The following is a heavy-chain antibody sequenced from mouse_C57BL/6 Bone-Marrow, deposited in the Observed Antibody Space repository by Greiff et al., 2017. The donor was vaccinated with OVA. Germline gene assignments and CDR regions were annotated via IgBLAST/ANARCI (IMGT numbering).Heavy chain of an antibody. CDR2: IDPSDSYT. Sequence: VKLQQPGAELVKPGASVKLSCKASGYTFTSYWMQWVKQRPGQGLEWIGEIDPSDSYTNYNQKFKGKATLTVDTSSSTAYMQLSSLTSEDSAVYYCARGGWLPAWFAYWGQGTLVTVSA. CDR3: ARGGWLPAWFAY. D-gene: IGHD2-3*01. CDR1: GYTFTSYW. J-gene: IGHJ3*01. V-gene: IGHV1-50*01.